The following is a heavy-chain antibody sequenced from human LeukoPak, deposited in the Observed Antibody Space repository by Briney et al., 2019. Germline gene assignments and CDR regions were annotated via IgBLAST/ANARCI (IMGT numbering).Heavy chain of an antibody. CDR3: ARRGVYFGHEPRRFFDY. J-gene: IGHJ4*02. V-gene: IGHV4-34*01. CDR2: INHSGST. D-gene: IGHD3-10*01. CDR1: GGSFSGYY. Sequence: PSETLSLTCAVYGGSFSGYYRSWIRQPPGKGLEWIGEINHSGSTNYNPSLKSRVTISVDTSKSQFSLRLTSVAAADMAVYYCARRGVYFGHEPRRFFDYWGQGILVTVSS.